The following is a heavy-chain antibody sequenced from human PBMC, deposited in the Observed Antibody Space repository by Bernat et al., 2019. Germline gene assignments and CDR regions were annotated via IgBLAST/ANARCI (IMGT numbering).Heavy chain of an antibody. Sequence: QVQLQESGPGLVKPSQTLSLTCTVSGGSISSGDYYRSWIRQPPGKGLEWIGYIYYSGRTYYNPSLKSRVTISVDTSKNQFSLKLSSVTAADTAVYYCARVRDGDLNFDYWGQGTLVTVSS. CDR1: GGSISSGDYY. CDR3: ARVRDGDLNFDY. D-gene: IGHD4-17*01. CDR2: IYYSGRT. V-gene: IGHV4-30-4*01. J-gene: IGHJ4*02.